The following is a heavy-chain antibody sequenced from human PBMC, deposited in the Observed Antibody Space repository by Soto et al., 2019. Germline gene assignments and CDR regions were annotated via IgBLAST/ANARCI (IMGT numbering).Heavy chain of an antibody. CDR1: GGSISSYY. CDR2: IYYSGST. Sequence: QVQLQESGPGLVKPSETLSLTCTVSGGSISSYYWSWIRQPPGKGLEWIGYIYYSGSTNYNPSLKRRVTISVDTSKNQFSLKLSSVTAADTAVYYCARAYSSGWFAYYYYGMDVWGQGTTVTVSS. J-gene: IGHJ6*02. CDR3: ARAYSSGWFAYYYYGMDV. V-gene: IGHV4-59*01. D-gene: IGHD6-19*01.